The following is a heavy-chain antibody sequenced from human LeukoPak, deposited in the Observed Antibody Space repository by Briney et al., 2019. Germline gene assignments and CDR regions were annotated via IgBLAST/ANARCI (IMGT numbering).Heavy chain of an antibody. V-gene: IGHV3-64*04. Sequence: GGSLRLSCSASGFTFNTYTMHWVRQAPGKGLEYVSAIDYNGGTRYYADSVKGRFTISRDNSKSTLYLQMNSLRAEDTAVYYCAKPITGSSSGEFDYWGQGTLVTVSS. CDR2: IDYNGGTR. D-gene: IGHD6-6*01. J-gene: IGHJ4*02. CDR3: AKPITGSSSGEFDY. CDR1: GFTFNTYT.